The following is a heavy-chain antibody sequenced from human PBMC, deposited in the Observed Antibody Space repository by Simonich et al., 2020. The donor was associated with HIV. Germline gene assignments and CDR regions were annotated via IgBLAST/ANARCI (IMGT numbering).Heavy chain of an antibody. J-gene: IGHJ6*02. CDR1: GYSISSGYY. Sequence: QVQLQESGPGLVKPSETLSLTCAVSGYSISSGYYWGWIRQPPGKGLEWIGSIYHSGSTYYNPSLKSRVTISVDTSKNQFSLKLSAVTAADTAVYYCARVMQQQLDRYYYYGMDVWGQWTTVTVSS. D-gene: IGHD6-13*01. V-gene: IGHV4-38-2*01. CDR2: IYHSGST. CDR3: ARVMQQQLDRYYYYGMDV.